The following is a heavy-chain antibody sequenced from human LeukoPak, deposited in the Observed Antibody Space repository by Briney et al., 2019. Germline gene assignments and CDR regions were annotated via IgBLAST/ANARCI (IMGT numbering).Heavy chain of an antibody. D-gene: IGHD1-1*01. V-gene: IGHV4-59*08. CDR2: IYYSGST. CDR1: GGSISSYY. Sequence: KPSETLSLTCTVSGGSISSYYWSWIRQPPGKGLEWIGYIYYSGSTNYNPPLKSRVTISVDTSKNQFSLKLSSVTAADTAVYYCARRRAEVLDYWGQGTLVTVSS. CDR3: ARRRAEVLDY. J-gene: IGHJ4*02.